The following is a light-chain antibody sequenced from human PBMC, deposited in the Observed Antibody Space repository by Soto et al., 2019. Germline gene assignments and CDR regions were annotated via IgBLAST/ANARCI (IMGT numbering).Light chain of an antibody. Sequence: DIQMTPSPSTLPASVGDRVTISCRASQSISSYLAWYQQKPGKAPKLLIYDASTMASGTPARFSGSGSGTEFTLTISSLQSADFATYYCQQYISYSLTFGQGTKVDI. J-gene: IGKJ1*01. CDR3: QQYISYSLT. CDR1: QSISSY. V-gene: IGKV1-5*01. CDR2: DAS.